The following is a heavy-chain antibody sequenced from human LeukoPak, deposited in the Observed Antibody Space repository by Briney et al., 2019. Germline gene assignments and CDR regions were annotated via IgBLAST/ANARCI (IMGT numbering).Heavy chain of an antibody. D-gene: IGHD3-16*02. Sequence: SETLPLTCAVYGGSFSGYYWSWIRQPPGKGLEWIGEINHSGSTNYNPSLKSRVTISVDTSKNQFSLKLSSVTAADTAVYYCARGPGDYVWGSYRLLFDYWGQGTLVTVSS. V-gene: IGHV4-34*01. CDR2: INHSGST. CDR1: GGSFSGYY. CDR3: ARGPGDYVWGSYRLLFDY. J-gene: IGHJ4*02.